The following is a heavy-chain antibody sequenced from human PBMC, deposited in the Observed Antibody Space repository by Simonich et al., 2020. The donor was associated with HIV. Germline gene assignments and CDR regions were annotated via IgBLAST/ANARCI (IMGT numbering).Heavy chain of an antibody. V-gene: IGHV4-34*01. CDR1: GGSFSGYH. J-gene: IGHJ4*02. CDR2: INHSGST. CDR3: ARVQYYGSGSPFFDY. Sequence: QVQLQQWGAGLLKPSETLSLTCAVYGGSFSGYHWSWIRQPPGKGLEWIGEINHSGSTNYNPSLKSRVTISVDTSKNQFSLKLSSVTAADTAVYYCARVQYYGSGSPFFDYWGQGTLVTVSS. D-gene: IGHD3-10*01.